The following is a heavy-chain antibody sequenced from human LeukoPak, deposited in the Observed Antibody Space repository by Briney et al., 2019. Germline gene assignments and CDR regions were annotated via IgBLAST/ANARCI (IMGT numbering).Heavy chain of an antibody. CDR2: ISGSGGST. V-gene: IGHV3-23*01. CDR3: ARGPHLYCSSTSCYVPPVLPLWFGVDAFVV. J-gene: IGHJ3*01. Sequence: GGSLRLSCAASGFTFSSYGMSWVRQAPGKGLEWVSAISGSGGSTYHADSVKGRFTISRDNSKNTLYLQMNSLRAEDTAVYYCARGPHLYCSSTSCYVPPVLPLWFGVDAFVVWGQGTMVTVSS. D-gene: IGHD2-2*01. CDR1: GFTFSSYG.